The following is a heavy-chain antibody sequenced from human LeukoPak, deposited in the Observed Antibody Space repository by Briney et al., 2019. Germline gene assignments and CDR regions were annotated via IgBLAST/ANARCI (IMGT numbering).Heavy chain of an antibody. V-gene: IGHV3-21*04. CDR3: ARDRLYGDYDSNFDS. CDR1: GFTFSGYS. D-gene: IGHD4-17*01. J-gene: IGHJ4*02. Sequence: GGSLRISCAASGFTFSGYSMNWVRQAPGKGLEWVSSISGNSNNIFYADSVRGRFTISRGNTKNSLYLQMNRLSADDTALYYCARDRLYGDYDSNFDSWGQGTLVTVSS. CDR2: ISGNSNNI.